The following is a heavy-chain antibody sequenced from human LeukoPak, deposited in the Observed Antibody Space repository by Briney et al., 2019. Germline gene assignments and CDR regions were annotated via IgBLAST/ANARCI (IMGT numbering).Heavy chain of an antibody. J-gene: IGHJ4*02. V-gene: IGHV4-59*01. CDR2: VENTGSI. Sequence: SETLSLTCTVSDDSISTYYWSWIRQPPGRGLEWIGNVENTGSINYNPSLESRVTISVDTSKNQFSLRLNSVTAADTAVYYCARAVGDSGHGRYFDYWGQGTLVTVSS. D-gene: IGHD5-12*01. CDR1: DDSISTYY. CDR3: ARAVGDSGHGRYFDY.